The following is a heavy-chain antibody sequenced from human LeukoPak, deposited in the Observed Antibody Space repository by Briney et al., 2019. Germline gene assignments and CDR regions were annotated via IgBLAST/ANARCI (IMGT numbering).Heavy chain of an antibody. CDR2: IYYSGST. Sequence: PSETLSLTCTVSGGSISSSSYYWGWIRQPPGKGLEWIGSIYYSGSTYYNPSLKSRVTISVDTSKNQFSLKLSSVTAADMAVYYCARDAAVVVPAAISVAEYFQHWGQGTLVTVSS. J-gene: IGHJ1*01. CDR3: ARDAAVVVPAAISVAEYFQH. CDR1: GGSISSSSYY. D-gene: IGHD2-2*02. V-gene: IGHV4-39*07.